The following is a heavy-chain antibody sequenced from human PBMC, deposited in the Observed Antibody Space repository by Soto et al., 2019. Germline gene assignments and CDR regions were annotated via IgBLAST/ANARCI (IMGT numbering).Heavy chain of an antibody. Sequence: QAHLVQSGAEVKKPGASVKVSCKASGYTFTGYTFHWVRQAPGQGLEWMAWINSSSSDSSFAPKIQVRVTVTMDAPSSTAYMALTRLRSDDTAVYYCATEMATIKGFFDKWGQGTPVAVSS. D-gene: IGHD2-8*01. CDR3: ATEMATIKGFFDK. V-gene: IGHV1-2*02. CDR1: GYTFTGYT. J-gene: IGHJ4*02. CDR2: INSSSSDS.